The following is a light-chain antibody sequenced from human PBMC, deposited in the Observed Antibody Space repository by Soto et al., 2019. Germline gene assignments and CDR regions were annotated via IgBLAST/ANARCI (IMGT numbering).Light chain of an antibody. CDR3: AYYRTANDLVV. Sequence: QSALTQPASVSGSPGQSITISCTGTSRDIGNYNYVSWYQHHPGKAPKLLIYEVTSRPSGVSDRFSGSKSGMTASLTISGLQPEDDPDYFCAYYRTANDLVVCGTGTEVTVL. CDR2: EVT. CDR1: SRDIGNYNY. J-gene: IGLJ1*01. V-gene: IGLV2-14*01.